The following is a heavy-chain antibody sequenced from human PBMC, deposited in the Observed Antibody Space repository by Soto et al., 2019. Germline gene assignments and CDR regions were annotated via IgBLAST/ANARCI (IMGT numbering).Heavy chain of an antibody. V-gene: IGHV3-7*05. CDR2: IKQDGSEK. Sequence: GGSLRLSCAASGFTFSSYWMSWVRQAPGKGLEWVANIKQDGSEKYYVDSVKGRFTISRDNAKNSLYLQMNSLRAEDTAVYYCARDGIYSSSWYFDYWGQGTLVTVSS. D-gene: IGHD6-13*01. CDR3: ARDGIYSSSWYFDY. J-gene: IGHJ4*02. CDR1: GFTFSSYW.